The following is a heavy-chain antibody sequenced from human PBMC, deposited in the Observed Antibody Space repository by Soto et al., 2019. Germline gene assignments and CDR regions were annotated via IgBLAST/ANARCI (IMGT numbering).Heavy chain of an antibody. V-gene: IGHV4-59*01. D-gene: IGHD1-7*01. CDR1: GCSISDFY. CDR2: VYYRGNT. CDR3: ARGQYDWNSVPMYYFDS. J-gene: IGHJ4*02. Sequence: PSETLSLTCTVSGCSISDFYWSWIRQPPGKGLEWIGYVYYRGNTNYNPSLKSRVTMSIDTSKKQFSLKLNSVTAADTAVYFCARGQYDWNSVPMYYFDSWGQGTLVTFSS.